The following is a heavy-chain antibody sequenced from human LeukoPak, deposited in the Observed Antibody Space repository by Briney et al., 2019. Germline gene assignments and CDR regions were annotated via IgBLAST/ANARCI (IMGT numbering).Heavy chain of an antibody. CDR2: INPNSGGT. J-gene: IGHJ6*02. CDR3: AREGLIAVAGTYYYYGMDV. CDR1: GYTFTGYY. Sequence: SVKVSCKASGYTFTGYYMHWVRQAPGQGLEWMGWINPNSGGTNYAQKFQGWVTMTRDTSISTAYMELSRLRSDDTAVYYCAREGLIAVAGTYYYYGMDVWGQGTTVTVSS. V-gene: IGHV1-2*04. D-gene: IGHD6-19*01.